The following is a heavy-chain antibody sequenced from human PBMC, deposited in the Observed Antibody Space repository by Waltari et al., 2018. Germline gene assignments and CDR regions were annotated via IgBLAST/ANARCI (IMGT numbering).Heavy chain of an antibody. D-gene: IGHD3-22*01. J-gene: IGHJ4*02. CDR2: ISGSGGST. V-gene: IGHV3-23*04. Sequence: EVQLVESGGGLVQPGGSLRLSCAASGFTFSSYAMSWVSQAPGKGLEWVSAISGSGGSTYYADSVKGRFTISRDNSKNTLYLQMNSLRAEDTAVYYCAKEARRDSSGYYYFDYWGQGTLVTVSS. CDR3: AKEARRDSSGYYYFDY. CDR1: GFTFSSYA.